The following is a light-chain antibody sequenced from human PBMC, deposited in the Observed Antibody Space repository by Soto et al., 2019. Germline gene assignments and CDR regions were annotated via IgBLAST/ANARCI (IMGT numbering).Light chain of an antibody. CDR3: QQYNSYSRT. V-gene: IGKV1-5*01. Sequence: DIQMTQSPSTLSASVGDRVTITCRASQSISSWLAWYQQKPGKAPKLLIYDASSLESGVPSRFSGSGSGTEFTLTISRLQPDDFATYYCQQYNSYSRTFGQGTKLDIK. J-gene: IGKJ1*01. CDR2: DAS. CDR1: QSISSW.